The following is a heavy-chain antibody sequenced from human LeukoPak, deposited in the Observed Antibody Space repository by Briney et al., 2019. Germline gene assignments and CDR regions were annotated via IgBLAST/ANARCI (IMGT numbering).Heavy chain of an antibody. V-gene: IGHV1-8*02. Sequence: ASVKVSCKASGGTFSSYAISWVRQATGQGLEWMGWMNPNSGNTGYAQKFQGRVTMTRNTSISTAYMELSSLRSEDTAVYYCARGLSSCDYWGQGTLVTVSS. CDR1: GGTFSSYA. CDR2: MNPNSGNT. CDR3: ARGLSSCDY. D-gene: IGHD6-19*01. J-gene: IGHJ4*02.